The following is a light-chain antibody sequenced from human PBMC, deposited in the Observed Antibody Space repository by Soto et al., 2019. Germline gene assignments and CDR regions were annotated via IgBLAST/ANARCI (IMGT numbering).Light chain of an antibody. CDR1: SSNIGAGYD. Sequence: QPVLTQPPSVSGAPGQRVTISCTGSSSNIGAGYDVHWYLQLPGTAPKLLIYGNTNRPSGVPDRFSGSKSGSSASLAITGLQAEDEADYYCQSHDSSLHASVFGTGTKAPS. J-gene: IGLJ1*01. V-gene: IGLV1-40*01. CDR3: QSHDSSLHASV. CDR2: GNT.